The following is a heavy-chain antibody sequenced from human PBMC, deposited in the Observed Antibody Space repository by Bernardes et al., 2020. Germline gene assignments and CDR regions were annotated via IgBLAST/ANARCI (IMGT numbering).Heavy chain of an antibody. D-gene: IGHD2-21*01. V-gene: IGHV3-43*01. CDR2: ISWSGGST. CDR1: GFTFSDYT. Sequence: GGSLRLSCAASGFTFSDYTMHWVRQAPGKGLEWVSPISWSGGSTYYADSVKGRFTISRDNSKNSLYLQMNSLRTEDTALYYCAKDSRAYCGGDCSLAPWRQGSLVTVCS. J-gene: IGHJ5*02. CDR3: AKDSRAYCGGDCSLAP.